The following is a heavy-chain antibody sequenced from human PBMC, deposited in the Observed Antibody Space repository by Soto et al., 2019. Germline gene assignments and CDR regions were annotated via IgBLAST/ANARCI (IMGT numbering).Heavy chain of an antibody. D-gene: IGHD2-15*01. CDR2: IIPIFGTA. Sequence: SVKVSCKASGGTFSSYAISWVRQAPGQGLEWMGGIIPIFGTANYAQRFQGRVTITADESTSTAYMELSSLRSEDTAVYYCARDIVVVVAATKIYYYYGMDVWGQGTTVTVSS. J-gene: IGHJ6*02. CDR1: GGTFSSYA. V-gene: IGHV1-69*13. CDR3: ARDIVVVVAATKIYYYYGMDV.